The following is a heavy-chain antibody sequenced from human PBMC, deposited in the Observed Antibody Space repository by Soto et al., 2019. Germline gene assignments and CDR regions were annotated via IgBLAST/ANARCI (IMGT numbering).Heavy chain of an antibody. CDR2: ISGSGGST. CDR1: GFTFSSYA. V-gene: IGHV3-23*01. Sequence: EVQLLECGGGLVQPGGSLRLSCAASGFTFSSYAMSWVRQAPGKGLEWVSAISGSGGSTYYADSVKGRFTISRDNSKNTLYLQMNSLRAEDTAVYYCAKDSGSYTGTFDYWGQGTLVTVSS. J-gene: IGHJ4*02. D-gene: IGHD1-26*01. CDR3: AKDSGSYTGTFDY.